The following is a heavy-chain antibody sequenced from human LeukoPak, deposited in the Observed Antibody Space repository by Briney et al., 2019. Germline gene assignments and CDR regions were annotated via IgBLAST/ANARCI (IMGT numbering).Heavy chain of an antibody. Sequence: RPGGSLRLSCVASGFTFSDYYMSWIRQAPGKGLEWISYISSSGGSTNYADSVKGRFTISRDNPKNSLYLLMNTLGAEDTAMYYCARDFIHRSGEANYWGQGTLVTVSS. D-gene: IGHD3-22*01. CDR3: ARDFIHRSGEANY. CDR1: GFTFSDYY. V-gene: IGHV3-11*05. CDR2: ISSSGGST. J-gene: IGHJ4*02.